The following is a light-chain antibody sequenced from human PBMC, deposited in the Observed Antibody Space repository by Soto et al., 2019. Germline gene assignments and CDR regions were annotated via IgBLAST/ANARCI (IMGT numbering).Light chain of an antibody. CDR1: QSVNIY. CDR2: DAS. CDR3: QQRSNWRVT. Sequence: EIVLTQSPATLSLSPGERATLSCRASQSVNIYLAWYQQKPGQAPRLLIYDASNRATGIPARFSGSGSGTGFTLTISSLEPEDIAVYYCQQRSNWRVTFGGGTKVEIK. V-gene: IGKV3-11*01. J-gene: IGKJ4*01.